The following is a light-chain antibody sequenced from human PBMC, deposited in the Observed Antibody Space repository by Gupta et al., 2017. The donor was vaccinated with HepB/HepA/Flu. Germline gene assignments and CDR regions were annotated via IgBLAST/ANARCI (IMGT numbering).Light chain of an antibody. J-gene: IGLJ1*01. CDR3: VAWDDSLSGYV. CDR2: KDN. V-gene: IGLV1-47*01. Sequence: QSVLTQPPSASGTPGQRVAISCSGSSSNLGSNYVYWYQQLPGTAPKLLIYKDNQRPSGVPDRFSASKSGTSASLAISGPRSEDEADYYCVAWDDSLSGYVFVPGTRVTVL. CDR1: SSNLGSNY.